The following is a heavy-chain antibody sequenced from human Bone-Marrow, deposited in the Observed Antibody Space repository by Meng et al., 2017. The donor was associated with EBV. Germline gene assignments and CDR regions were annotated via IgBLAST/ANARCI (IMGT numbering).Heavy chain of an antibody. J-gene: IGHJ4*02. CDR3: ARDGGRRLDY. Sequence: VQLVHTCVDLQNPGASGKLSCKASGYTFTSYAMNWVRQAPGQGLEWMGWINTKTGKPTYAPGFTGRFVFSLDTSDSTTYLQISSLKTEDSAVYYCARDGGRRLDYWGQGTLVTVSS. CDR1: GYTFTSYA. D-gene: IGHD3-16*01. CDR2: INTKTGKP. V-gene: IGHV7-4-1*02.